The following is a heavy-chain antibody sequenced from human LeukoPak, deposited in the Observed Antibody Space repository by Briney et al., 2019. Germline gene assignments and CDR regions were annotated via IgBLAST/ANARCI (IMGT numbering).Heavy chain of an antibody. Sequence: GGSLRLSCAASGFTLSSNYITWVRQAPGKGLEWVSGISWNSGSIGYADSVKGRFTISRDNAKNSLYLQMNSLRAEDTALYYCAKDVSPGPTSPFDYWGQGTLVTVSS. CDR1: GFTLSSNY. CDR3: AKDVSPGPTSPFDY. J-gene: IGHJ4*02. V-gene: IGHV3-9*01. CDR2: ISWNSGSI.